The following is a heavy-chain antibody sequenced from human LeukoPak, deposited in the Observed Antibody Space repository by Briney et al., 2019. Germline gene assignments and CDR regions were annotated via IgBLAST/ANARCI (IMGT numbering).Heavy chain of an antibody. CDR1: GYTFTSYY. CDR3: ARGYCSGGSCYSIPDP. V-gene: IGHV1-46*01. CDR2: INPSGGST. Sequence: ASVKVSCKASGYTFTSYYMHWVRQAPGQGLEWMGIINPSGGSTSYAQKFQGRVTMTRDTSTSTVYMELSSLRSEDTAVYYCARGYCSGGSCYSIPDPWGQGTLVTVSS. D-gene: IGHD2-15*01. J-gene: IGHJ5*02.